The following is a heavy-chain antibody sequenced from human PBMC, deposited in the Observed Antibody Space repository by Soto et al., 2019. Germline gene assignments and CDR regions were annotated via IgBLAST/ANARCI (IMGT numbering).Heavy chain of an antibody. J-gene: IGHJ4*02. CDR2: IIPIFGTA. V-gene: IGHV1-69*01. D-gene: IGHD6-19*01. CDR3: AISASGAVAGTVDDY. CDR1: GGTFSSYA. Sequence: QVQLVQSGAEVKKPGSSVKVSCKASGGTFSSYAISWVRQAPGQGLEWIVGIIPIFGTANYAQKFQGRVTITADESTSTAYMELSSLRSEETAGYYCAISASGAVAGTVDDYWGQGTLVTVSS.